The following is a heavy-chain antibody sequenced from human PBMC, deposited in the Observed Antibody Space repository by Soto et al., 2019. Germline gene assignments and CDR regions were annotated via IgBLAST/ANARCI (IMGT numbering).Heavy chain of an antibody. CDR1: GGSISSYY. D-gene: IGHD2-2*01. CDR2: SYTSGST. Sequence: SETLSLTCTVSGGSISSYYWCWIWQPAGKGLEWIGRSYTSGSTNYNPSLSRRVTMSVDTAKNQFSLKLSSVTAAATAAYDCATPAATARTGFAYWGKGTLVTVSS. J-gene: IGHJ4*02. CDR3: ATPAATARTGFAY. V-gene: IGHV4-4*07.